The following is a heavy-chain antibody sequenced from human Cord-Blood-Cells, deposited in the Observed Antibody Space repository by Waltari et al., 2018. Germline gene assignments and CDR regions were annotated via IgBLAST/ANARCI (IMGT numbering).Heavy chain of an antibody. Sequence: EVQLVESGGGLVQPGGSLRLSCAASGFTFSSYWMSWVRQAPGKGLEWVANIKQGGSEKDYVDSGKGRFTISRNNAKNSLYLQMNSLRAEDTAVYYCARVFQLGSHFDYWGQGTLVTVSS. D-gene: IGHD7-27*01. CDR1: GFTFSSYW. V-gene: IGHV3-7*01. CDR2: IKQGGSEK. CDR3: ARVFQLGSHFDY. J-gene: IGHJ4*02.